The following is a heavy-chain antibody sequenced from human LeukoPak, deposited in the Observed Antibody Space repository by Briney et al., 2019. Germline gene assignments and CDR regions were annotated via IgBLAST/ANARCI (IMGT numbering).Heavy chain of an antibody. D-gene: IGHD3-22*01. CDR3: AKSSYYDSSGFYREYYFDY. J-gene: IGHJ4*02. Sequence: GGSLRLSCVASGFMFNKYGMSWVRQAPGKGLEWVSVMSGGGGSTYYADSVKGRFTISRDNSKNTLYLQMNSLRAEDTAVYYCAKSSYYDSSGFYREYYFDYWGQGTLVTVSS. V-gene: IGHV3-23*01. CDR2: MSGGGGST. CDR1: GFMFNKYG.